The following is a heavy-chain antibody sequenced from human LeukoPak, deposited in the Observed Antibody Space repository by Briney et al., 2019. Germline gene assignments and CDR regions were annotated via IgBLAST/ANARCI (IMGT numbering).Heavy chain of an antibody. Sequence: TSETLSLTCSVSGGSISIYYWTWVWQPAGKGLEWIGRIYTSGSTNYNPSLKSRVTMSVDKSKNQFSLNLSSVTAADTAVYYCARDPRTYGDYGMDVWGQGTTVTVSS. CDR3: ARDPRTYGDYGMDV. V-gene: IGHV4-4*07. J-gene: IGHJ6*02. CDR1: GGSISIYY. CDR2: IYTSGST. D-gene: IGHD4-17*01.